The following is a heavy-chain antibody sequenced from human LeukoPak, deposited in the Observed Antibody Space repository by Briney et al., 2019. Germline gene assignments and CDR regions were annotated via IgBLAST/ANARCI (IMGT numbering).Heavy chain of an antibody. CDR1: GGSISSGDYY. D-gene: IGHD3-22*01. CDR3: ARDNYDSSGYKRPNSFDP. CDR2: IYYSGST. J-gene: IGHJ5*02. V-gene: IGHV4-30-4*08. Sequence: SQTLSLTCTVSGGSISSGDYYWSWIRQPPGKGLEWIGYIYYSGSTYYNPSLKSRVTISVDTSKNQFSLKLSSVTAADTAVYYCARDNYDSSGYKRPNSFDPWGQGTLVTVSS.